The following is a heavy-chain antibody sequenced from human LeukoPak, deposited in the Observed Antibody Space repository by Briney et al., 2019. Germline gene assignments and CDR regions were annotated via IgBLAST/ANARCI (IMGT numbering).Heavy chain of an antibody. Sequence: GESLKISCKGSGHRFTNYWISWVRQMPGKGLEWMGRIDPSDSYTDYSPSFQGHVTFSADKSITTAYLQWSSLKASDTAMYYCATLILRAAPYYLDYWGQGTLVTVSS. V-gene: IGHV5-10-1*01. J-gene: IGHJ4*02. CDR2: IDPSDSYT. CDR1: GHRFTNYW. D-gene: IGHD3-16*01. CDR3: ATLILRAAPYYLDY.